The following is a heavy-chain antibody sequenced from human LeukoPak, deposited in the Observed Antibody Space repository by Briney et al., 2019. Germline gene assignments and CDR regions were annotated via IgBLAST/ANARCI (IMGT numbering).Heavy chain of an antibody. CDR1: GFTFSSYA. CDR2: LSGSGGST. D-gene: IGHD1/OR15-1a*01. J-gene: IGHJ4*02. Sequence: QPGGSLRLSCAASGFTFSSYAMSWVRQAPGEGLEWVSLLSGSGGSTYYADSVKGRFTISRDNSKNTLYLQMNSLRAEDTAVYYCAKAWLEQGGVFDYWGQGTPVTVSS. V-gene: IGHV3-23*01. CDR3: AKAWLEQGGVFDY.